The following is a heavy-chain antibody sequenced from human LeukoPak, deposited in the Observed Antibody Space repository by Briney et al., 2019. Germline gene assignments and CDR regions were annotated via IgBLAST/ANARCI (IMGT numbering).Heavy chain of an antibody. D-gene: IGHD5-24*01. Sequence: ETLSLTCTVSGGSISSYYWSWVRQAPGKGLEWVANIKKDGSDKYFLESVKGRFTISRDNAKKSLYLQMNNLRAEDTAVYYCARNRGWQQFDCWGQGTLVTVSS. V-gene: IGHV3-7*01. J-gene: IGHJ4*02. CDR2: IKKDGSDK. CDR3: ARNRGWQQFDC. CDR1: GGSISSYY.